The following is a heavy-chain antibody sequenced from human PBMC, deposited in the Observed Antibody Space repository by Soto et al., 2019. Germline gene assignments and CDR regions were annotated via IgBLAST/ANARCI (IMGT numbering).Heavy chain of an antibody. D-gene: IGHD4-17*01. CDR2: ISGSGGST. Sequence: EVQLLESGGGLVQPGGSLRLSCAASGFTFSSYAMSWVRQAPGKGLEWVSAISGSGGSTYYADSVKGRFTLSRDNSKNTLYLQMNSLRAEDTAVYYCAKDLTVTTYWFDYWGQGTLVTVSS. V-gene: IGHV3-23*01. J-gene: IGHJ4*02. CDR3: AKDLTVTTYWFDY. CDR1: GFTFSSYA.